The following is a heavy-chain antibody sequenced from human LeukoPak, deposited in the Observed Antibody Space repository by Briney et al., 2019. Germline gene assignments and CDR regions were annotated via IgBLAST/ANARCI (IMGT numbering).Heavy chain of an antibody. CDR3: ARSGTPYSLDY. CDR2: IDLRGNT. CDR1: GFTFSSYSM. D-gene: IGHD1-1*01. Sequence: PGGSLRLSCAASGFTFSSYSMNWVRQPPGKGLEWIGEIDLRGNTNYNPSLKSRVTMSVDKSKNQFSLKLSSVTAADTAVYYCARSGTPYSLDYWGQGTLVTVSS. V-gene: IGHV4-4*02. J-gene: IGHJ4*02.